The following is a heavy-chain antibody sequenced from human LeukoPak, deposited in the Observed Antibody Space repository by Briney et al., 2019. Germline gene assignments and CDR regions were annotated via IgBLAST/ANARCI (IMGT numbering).Heavy chain of an antibody. CDR1: GGSFSGYY. CDR3: VRIARYCSSTSCPLDAFDI. J-gene: IGHJ3*02. V-gene: IGHV4-34*01. Sequence: PSETLSLTCAVYGGSFSGYYWSWIRQPPGKGLEWIGEINHSGSTNYNPSLKSRVTISVDTSKNQFSLKLSSVTAADTAVYYCVRIARYCSSTSCPLDAFDIWGQGTMVTVSS. CDR2: INHSGST. D-gene: IGHD2-2*01.